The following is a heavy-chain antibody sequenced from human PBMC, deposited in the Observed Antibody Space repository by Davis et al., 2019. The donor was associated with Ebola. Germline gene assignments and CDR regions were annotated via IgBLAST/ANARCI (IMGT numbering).Heavy chain of an antibody. CDR2: ISAYNGNT. CDR1: GYTFTNFG. D-gene: IGHD2-2*01. V-gene: IGHV1-18*04. Sequence: ASVKVSCKASGYTFTNFGINWVRQAPGQGLEWMGWISAYNGNTNYAQKLQGRVTMTTDTSTSTAYMELRSLRSDDTAVYYCARDGCISTSCYANNYYYGMDVWGQGTTVTVSS. CDR3: ARDGCISTSCYANNYYYGMDV. J-gene: IGHJ6*02.